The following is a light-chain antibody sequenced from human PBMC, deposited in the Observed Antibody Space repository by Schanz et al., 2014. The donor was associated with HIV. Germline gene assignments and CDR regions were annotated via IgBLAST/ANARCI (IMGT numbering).Light chain of an antibody. Sequence: QSALTQPASVSGSPGQSITISCTGTSSDVGSYNLVSWYQQHPGKAPKLMIYEVSKRPSGVPDRFSGSKSGNTASLTVSGLQAEDEAYYYCAAWDDSLSGVVFGGGTQLTVL. CDR1: SSDVGSYNL. V-gene: IGLV2-14*02. CDR3: AAWDDSLSGVV. J-gene: IGLJ2*01. CDR2: EVS.